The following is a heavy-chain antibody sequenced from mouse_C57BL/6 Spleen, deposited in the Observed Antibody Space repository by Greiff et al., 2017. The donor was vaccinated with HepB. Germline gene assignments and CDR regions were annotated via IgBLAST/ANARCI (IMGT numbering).Heavy chain of an antibody. J-gene: IGHJ2*01. CDR2: IDPETGGT. V-gene: IGHV1-15*01. CDR1: GYTFTDYE. Sequence: VQLQQSGAELVRPGASVTLSCKASGYTFTDYEMHWVKQTPVHGLEWIGAIDPETGGTAYNQKFKGKAILTADKSSSTAYMELRSLTSEDSAVYYCTRGSLTTVVALNYFDYWGQGTTLTVAS. CDR3: TRGSLTTVVALNYFDY. D-gene: IGHD1-1*01.